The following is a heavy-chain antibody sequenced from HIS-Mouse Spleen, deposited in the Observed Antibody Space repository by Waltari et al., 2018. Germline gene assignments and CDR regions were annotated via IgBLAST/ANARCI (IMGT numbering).Heavy chain of an antibody. V-gene: IGHV4-39*07. J-gene: IGHJ2*01. Sequence: QLQLQESGPGLVKPSETLSLTCTVSGGSISSSSYYWGWIRQPPGKGLGWIGSIYYSGSTYYNPSLKSRVTISVDTSKNQFSLKLRSVPAADTAVYYCAREIPYSSSWYDWYFDLWGRGTLVTVSS. CDR3: AREIPYSSSWYDWYFDL. D-gene: IGHD6-13*01. CDR1: GGSISSSSYY. CDR2: IYYSGST.